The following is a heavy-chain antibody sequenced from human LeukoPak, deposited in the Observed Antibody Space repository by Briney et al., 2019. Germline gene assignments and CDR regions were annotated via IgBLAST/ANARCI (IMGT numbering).Heavy chain of an antibody. D-gene: IGHD5-24*01. CDR1: GFTFSDYY. V-gene: IGHV3-11*01. CDR3: ARDQGEMATVFDY. Sequence: GGSLRLSCAASGFTFSDYYMSWIRQAPGKGLEWVPYISSSGSTIYYADSVRGRFTISRDNAKNSLYLQMNSLRAEDTAVYYCARDQGEMATVFDYWGQGTLVTVSS. J-gene: IGHJ4*02. CDR2: ISSSGSTI.